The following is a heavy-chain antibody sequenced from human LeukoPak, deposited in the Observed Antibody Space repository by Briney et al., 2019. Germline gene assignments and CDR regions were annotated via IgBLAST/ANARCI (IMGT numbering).Heavy chain of an antibody. J-gene: IGHJ5*02. V-gene: IGHV4-59*01. CDR1: GGSISSYY. CDR2: IYYSGST. D-gene: IGHD4-17*01. Sequence: SETLSLTCTVSGGSISSYYWSWIRQPPGKGLEWIGYIYYSGSTNYNPSLKSRVTISVDTSKSQFSLKLSSVTAADTAVYYCARGLYDYRDYGWFDPWGQGTLVTVSS. CDR3: ARGLYDYRDYGWFDP.